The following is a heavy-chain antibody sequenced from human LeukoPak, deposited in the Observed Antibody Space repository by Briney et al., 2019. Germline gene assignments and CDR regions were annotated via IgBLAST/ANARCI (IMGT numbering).Heavy chain of an antibody. J-gene: IGHJ4*02. CDR2: ISSSSSYR. V-gene: IGHV3-21*01. Sequence: PGGSLRLSCTGSGFTFSSYSMNWVRQAPGKGLEWVSSISSSSSYRYYEESVKGRFSISRDNARNSLYLEMNSLRAEDTAVYYCARESPNEATLWWSIDYWGQGTLVTVSS. CDR1: GFTFSSYS. CDR3: ARESPNEATLWWSIDY. D-gene: IGHD2-21*01.